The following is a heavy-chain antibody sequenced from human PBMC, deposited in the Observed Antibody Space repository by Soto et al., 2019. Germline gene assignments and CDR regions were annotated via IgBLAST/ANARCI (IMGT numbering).Heavy chain of an antibody. D-gene: IGHD5-12*01. J-gene: IGHJ4*02. CDR1: GGSISSYY. V-gene: IGHV4-59*01. Sequence: QVQLQESGPGLVKPSETLSLTCTVSGGSISSYYWSWIRQSPGKRLEWIGYIYFSGSTNYNPSLKSRVIISGDTSKNQFSLKLTSVTAADTAVYYCARVEYSGYPRIWGQGTLVTVSS. CDR2: IYFSGST. CDR3: ARVEYSGYPRI.